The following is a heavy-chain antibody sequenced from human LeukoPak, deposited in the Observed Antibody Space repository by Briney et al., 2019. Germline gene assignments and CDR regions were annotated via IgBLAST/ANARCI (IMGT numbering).Heavy chain of an antibody. D-gene: IGHD3-10*01. Sequence: GVSLRLSCAASGFTFRSYGMNWVRQAPGKGLEWVAFIRNDGSNKYYADSGKGLFTISRDNSKNMLYLQVNSLRADDTAVYCCAKDPGQSVRGYYMDVWGKGTTVTVSS. CDR3: AKDPGQSVRGYYMDV. CDR1: GFTFRSYG. J-gene: IGHJ6*03. V-gene: IGHV3-30*02. CDR2: IRNDGSNK.